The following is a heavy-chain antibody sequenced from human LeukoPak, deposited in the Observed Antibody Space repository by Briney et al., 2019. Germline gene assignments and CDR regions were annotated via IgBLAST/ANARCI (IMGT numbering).Heavy chain of an antibody. Sequence: GGSLRLSCAASGFTFSSYSMNWVRQAPGKGLEWVSSISGSSYYIYYADSVKGRFTISRDNAKNSLYLQMNGLRAEDTAVYYCASTSAVTTGYWGQGTLVTVSS. J-gene: IGHJ4*02. CDR1: GFTFSSYS. CDR3: ASTSAVTTGY. D-gene: IGHD4-17*01. CDR2: ISGSSYYI. V-gene: IGHV3-21*04.